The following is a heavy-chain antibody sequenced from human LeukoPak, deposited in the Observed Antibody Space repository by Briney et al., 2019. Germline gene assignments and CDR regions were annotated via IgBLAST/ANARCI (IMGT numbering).Heavy chain of an antibody. CDR3: ARDPSNSSGWYVYFDS. CDR2: ISAYNGDT. D-gene: IGHD6-19*01. V-gene: IGHV1-18*04. J-gene: IGHJ4*02. CDR1: GYTFTNHG. Sequence: ASVKVSCKASGYTFTNHGFSWVRQAPGQGLEWMGWISAYNGDTKYSQKLQGRVTMTTDTSTSTAYMELRSLTSDDTAVYYCARDPSNSSGWYVYFDSWGQGTLVTASS.